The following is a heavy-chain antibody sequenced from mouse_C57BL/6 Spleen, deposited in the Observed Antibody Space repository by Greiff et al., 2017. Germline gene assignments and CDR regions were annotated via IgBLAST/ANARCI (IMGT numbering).Heavy chain of an antibody. D-gene: IGHD2-5*01. CDR3: ASDAYSNYDYFDY. J-gene: IGHJ2*01. Sequence: DVKLVESVAELVRPGASVKLSCTASGFNIKNTYMHWVKQRPEQGLEWIGRIDPANGNTKYAPKFQGKATITADTSSNTAYLQLSSLTSEDTAIYYCASDAYSNYDYFDYWGQGTTLTVSS. V-gene: IGHV14-3*01. CDR2: IDPANGNT. CDR1: GFNIKNTY.